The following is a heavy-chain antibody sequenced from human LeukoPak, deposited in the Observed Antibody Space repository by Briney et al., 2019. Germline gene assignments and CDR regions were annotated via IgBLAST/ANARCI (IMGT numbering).Heavy chain of an antibody. CDR2: IWYDGSNK. Sequence: PGRSLRLSCAASGFTFSSYGMHWVRQAPGKGLEWVAVIWYDGSNKYYADSVKGRFTISRDNSKNTLYLQMNSLRAEDTAVYYSARTDIAAAGPNDYWGQGTLVTVSS. D-gene: IGHD6-13*01. CDR3: ARTDIAAAGPNDY. J-gene: IGHJ4*02. V-gene: IGHV3-33*01. CDR1: GFTFSSYG.